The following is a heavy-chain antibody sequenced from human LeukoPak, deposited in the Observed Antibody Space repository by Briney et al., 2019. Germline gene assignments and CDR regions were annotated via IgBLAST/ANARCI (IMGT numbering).Heavy chain of an antibody. D-gene: IGHD3-22*01. CDR2: FDPEDGET. J-gene: IGHJ4*02. Sequence: GASVKVSCKVSGYTLTELSMHWVRQAPGKGLEWVGGFDPEDGETIYAQKFQGRVTMTEDTSTDTAYMELSSLRSEDTAVYYCATFRYYYDSSGYKYWGQGTLVTVSS. CDR1: GYTLTELS. V-gene: IGHV1-24*01. CDR3: ATFRYYYDSSGYKY.